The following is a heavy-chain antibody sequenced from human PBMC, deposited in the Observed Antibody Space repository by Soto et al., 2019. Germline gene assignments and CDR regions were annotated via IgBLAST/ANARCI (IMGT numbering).Heavy chain of an antibody. V-gene: IGHV4-39*01. CDR3: ARRQSSSWFGD. CDR1: GGSISSSSYY. CDR2: IYYSGST. D-gene: IGHD3-10*01. J-gene: IGHJ4*02. Sequence: QLQLQESGPGLVKPSETLSLTCTVSGGSISSSSYYWGWIRQPPGKGLEWIGNIYYSGSTYYNPSLKSRVTISVDTSKNQFSLKLSSVTAADTAVYYCARRQSSSWFGDWGQGTLVTVSS.